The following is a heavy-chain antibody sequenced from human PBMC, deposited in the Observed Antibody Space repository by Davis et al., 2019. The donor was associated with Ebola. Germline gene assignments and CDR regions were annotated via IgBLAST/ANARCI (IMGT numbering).Heavy chain of an antibody. J-gene: IGHJ4*02. Sequence: MPSETLSLTCAVSGGFVSSGGYSWNWIRQPPGKGLEWIGYYYYTGSTYYNPSLKSRVTISKDASKNQFSLNLSSVTAADTAVYYCARESYHYGSGSLGYWGQGILVTVSS. D-gene: IGHD3-10*01. CDR3: ARESYHYGSGSLGY. CDR1: GGFVSSGGYS. V-gene: IGHV4-61*08. CDR2: YYYTGST.